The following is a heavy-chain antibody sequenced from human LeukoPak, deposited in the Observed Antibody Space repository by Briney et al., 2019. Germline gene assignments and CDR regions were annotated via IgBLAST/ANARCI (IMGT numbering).Heavy chain of an antibody. Sequence: GESLKISCKGSGYSFTSYWISWVRQMPGKGLEWMGRIDASDSYTNYSPSFQGHVTISADKSISTAYLQWSSLKASDTAMYYCATYSDYDILTGYYVTDAFDIWGQGTMVTVSS. V-gene: IGHV5-10-1*01. CDR2: IDASDSYT. D-gene: IGHD3-9*01. CDR3: ATYSDYDILTGYYVTDAFDI. CDR1: GYSFTSYW. J-gene: IGHJ3*02.